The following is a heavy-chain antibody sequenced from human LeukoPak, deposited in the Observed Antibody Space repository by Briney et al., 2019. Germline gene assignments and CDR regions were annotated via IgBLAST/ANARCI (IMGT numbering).Heavy chain of an antibody. CDR3: ARRLRYFDWSDNWFDP. D-gene: IGHD3-9*01. Sequence: MASETLSLTCTVSGGSISSYYWSWIRQPAGKGLEWIGRIYTSGSTNYNPSLKSRVTMSVDTSKNQFSLKLSSVTAADTAVYYCARRLRYFDWSDNWFDPWGQGTLVTVSS. CDR2: IYTSGST. CDR1: GGSISSYY. V-gene: IGHV4-4*07. J-gene: IGHJ5*02.